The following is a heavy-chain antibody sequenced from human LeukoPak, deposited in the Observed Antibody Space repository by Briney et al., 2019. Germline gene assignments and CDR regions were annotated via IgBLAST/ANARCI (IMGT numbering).Heavy chain of an antibody. CDR2: ISWNSGSI. CDR1: GFTFDDYA. J-gene: IGHJ4*02. Sequence: GGSLRLSCAASGFTFDDYAMHWVRQAPGKGLEWVSGISWNSGSIGYADSVKGRFTISRGNAKNSLYLQMNSLRAEDTALYYCAKGVWELQATPFDYWGQGTLVTVSS. D-gene: IGHD1-26*01. CDR3: AKGVWELQATPFDY. V-gene: IGHV3-9*01.